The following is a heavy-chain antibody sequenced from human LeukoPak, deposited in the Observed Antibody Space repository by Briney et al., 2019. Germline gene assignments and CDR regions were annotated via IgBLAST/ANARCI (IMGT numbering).Heavy chain of an antibody. D-gene: IGHD3-22*01. Sequence: GESLKISCKGSGYSFTSYWIGWVRQMPGKGLGWMGIIYPGDSDTRYSPSFQGQVTISADKSISTAYLQWSSLKASDTAMYYCARPHSSGYYWGGFDYWGQGTLVTVSS. V-gene: IGHV5-51*01. J-gene: IGHJ4*02. CDR3: ARPHSSGYYWGGFDY. CDR1: GYSFTSYW. CDR2: IYPGDSDT.